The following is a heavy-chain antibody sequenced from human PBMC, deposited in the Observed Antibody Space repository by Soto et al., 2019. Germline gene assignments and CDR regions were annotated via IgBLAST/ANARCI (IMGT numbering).Heavy chain of an antibody. V-gene: IGHV3-74*03. Sequence: PGGSLRLSCAASGFTFSSYWMHWVRQAPGKGLVWVSRISSNGSSTTYADSVKGRFTTSRDNAKNTLYLQMNSLRAEDTATYYCARAYSIAAEVVASANPFDPWGQGTLVTVSS. D-gene: IGHD2-15*01. CDR2: ISSNGSST. J-gene: IGHJ5*02. CDR1: GFTFSSYW. CDR3: ARAYSIAAEVVASANPFDP.